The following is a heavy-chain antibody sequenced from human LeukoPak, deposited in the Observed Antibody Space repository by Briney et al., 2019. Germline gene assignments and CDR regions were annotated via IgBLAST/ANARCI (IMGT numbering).Heavy chain of an antibody. CDR3: ARQYGGNFAPDY. CDR1: GGSISSYY. V-gene: IGHV4-59*08. CDR2: IYYSGST. J-gene: IGHJ4*02. D-gene: IGHD4-23*01. Sequence: SETLSLTCTVSGGSISSYYWSWIRQPPGKGLEWIGYIYYSGSTNYNPSLKSRVTISVDTSENQFSLKLSSVTAADTAVYYCARQYGGNFAPDYWGQGTLVTVSS.